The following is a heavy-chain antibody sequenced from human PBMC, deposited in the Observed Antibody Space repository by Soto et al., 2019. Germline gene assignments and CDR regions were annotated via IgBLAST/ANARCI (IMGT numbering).Heavy chain of an antibody. V-gene: IGHV4-59*01. CDR1: GVCISSYF. J-gene: IGHJ4*02. D-gene: IGHD6-25*01. Sequence: PSETLSLTCSVSGVCISSYFWSWIRQAPGGGLEWIGYTYHRGSTNYSPSLKSRVAISLDTSENQFSLKVNSVTAADTAVYYCARIGGYHGPLDYWGQGTPVTVSS. CDR2: TYHRGST. CDR3: ARIGGYHGPLDY.